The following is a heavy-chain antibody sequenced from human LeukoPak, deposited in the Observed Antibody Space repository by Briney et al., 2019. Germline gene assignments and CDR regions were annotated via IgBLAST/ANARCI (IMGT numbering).Heavy chain of an antibody. CDR3: ARESETSGHAGAFDI. D-gene: IGHD2-15*01. CDR1: GFTFSNYV. Sequence: GGSLRLSCAASGFTFSNYVMHWVRQAPGEGLEWVTGISNDGGSKHYPDSMKGRFTISRDNSKNTLFLQMDGLRSADTAVYYCARESETSGHAGAFDIWGQGTMIIVSS. CDR2: ISNDGGSK. V-gene: IGHV3-30-3*01. J-gene: IGHJ3*02.